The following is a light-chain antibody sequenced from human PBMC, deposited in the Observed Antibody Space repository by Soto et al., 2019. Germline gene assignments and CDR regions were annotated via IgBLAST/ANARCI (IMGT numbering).Light chain of an antibody. CDR1: QSISNSY. CDR3: QQYGSSPLT. J-gene: IGKJ4*01. V-gene: IGKV3-20*01. Sequence: EIVITQSPATLSVTPGERATLSCRASQSISNSYLAWYQQKPGQAPRLLIYGASSRATGIPDRFSGSGSGTDFTLSISRLEPEDFAVYYCQQYGSSPLTFGGGTKVDI. CDR2: GAS.